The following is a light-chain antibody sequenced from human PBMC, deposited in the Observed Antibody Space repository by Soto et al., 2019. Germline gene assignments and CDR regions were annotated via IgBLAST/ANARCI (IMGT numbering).Light chain of an antibody. CDR1: ESIATW. CDR3: HQYNSY. Sequence: DVPMTQSPSTLSASVGDRVTITCRASESIATWLAWYQQKPGQAPKLLIYYASRLESGVPSRFSGGGSGTEFTLTISGLQPEDFATYYCHQYNSYFGPGTKLEI. V-gene: IGKV1-5*01. J-gene: IGKJ2*01. CDR2: YAS.